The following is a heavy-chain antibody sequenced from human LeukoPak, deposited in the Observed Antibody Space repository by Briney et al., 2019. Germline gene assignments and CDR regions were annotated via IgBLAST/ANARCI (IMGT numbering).Heavy chain of an antibody. CDR2: INSDGSSI. CDR3: ARGYDSGGYY. Sequence: GGSLRLSCAASGFTFSSSWMHWVRQAPGKGLVWVSRINSDGSSIAYADSVKGRFIISRDNAKNMLYLQMDSLRAEDTAVYYCARGYDSGGYYWGQGTLVTVSS. V-gene: IGHV3-74*01. J-gene: IGHJ4*02. D-gene: IGHD3-22*01. CDR1: GFTFSSSW.